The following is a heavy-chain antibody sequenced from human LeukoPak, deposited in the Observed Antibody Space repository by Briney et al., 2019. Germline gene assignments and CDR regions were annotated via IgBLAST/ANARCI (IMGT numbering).Heavy chain of an antibody. CDR3: ARELDTAMVYDY. CDR1: GFTFSSYW. J-gene: IGHJ4*02. CDR2: INSDGSST. V-gene: IGHV3-74*01. Sequence: GSLRLSCAASGFTFSSYWMHWVRQAPGKGLVWVSRINSDGSSTSYADSVKGRFTISRDNAKNTLYLQMNSLRAEDTAVYYCARELDTAMVYDYWGQGTLVTVSS. D-gene: IGHD5-18*01.